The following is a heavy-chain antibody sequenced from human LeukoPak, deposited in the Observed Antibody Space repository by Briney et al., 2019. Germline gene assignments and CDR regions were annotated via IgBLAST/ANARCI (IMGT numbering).Heavy chain of an antibody. CDR2: INHSGST. V-gene: IGHV4-34*01. J-gene: IGHJ4*02. D-gene: IGHD2-2*02. Sequence: PSETLSLTCAVYGGSFSGYYWSWIRQPPGKGLEWIGEINHSGSTYYNPSLKRRVTISVDTSKNQFSLKLSSVTAADTAVYYCARGGQDIVVVPAAIPPRFDYWGQGTLVTVSS. CDR1: GGSFSGYY. CDR3: ARGGQDIVVVPAAIPPRFDY.